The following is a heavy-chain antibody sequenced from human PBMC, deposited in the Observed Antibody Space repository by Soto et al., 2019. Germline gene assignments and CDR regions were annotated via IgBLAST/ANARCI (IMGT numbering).Heavy chain of an antibody. CDR3: ARGPRIIKY. CDR2: INHSGST. D-gene: IGHD3-10*01. V-gene: IGHV4-34*01. Sequence: PSETLSLTCAVYGGSFSGYYWSWIRQPPGKGLEWIGEINHSGSTNYNPSLKSRVTISVDTSKNQFSLKLSSVTAADTAVYYCARGPRIIKYWGQGTLVTVSS. CDR1: GGSFSGYY. J-gene: IGHJ4*02.